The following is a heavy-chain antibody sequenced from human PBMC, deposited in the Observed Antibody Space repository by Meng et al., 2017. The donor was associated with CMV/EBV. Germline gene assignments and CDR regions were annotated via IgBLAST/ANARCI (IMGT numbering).Heavy chain of an antibody. CDR1: GFTFSSYA. D-gene: IGHD4/OR15-4a*01. CDR3: AKDQRLTSDPYGMDV. CDR2: IYSGGSNT. Sequence: GESLKISCAASGFTFSSYAMGWVRQAPGKGLEWVSVIYSGGSNTYYADSVKGRFTISRDNSKNTLYLQMNSLRAEDTAVYYCAKDQRLTSDPYGMDVWVQGTTVTVSS. V-gene: IGHV3-23*03. J-gene: IGHJ6*02.